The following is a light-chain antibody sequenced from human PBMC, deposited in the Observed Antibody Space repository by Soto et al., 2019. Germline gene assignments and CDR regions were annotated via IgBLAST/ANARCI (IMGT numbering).Light chain of an antibody. CDR2: EVS. CDR3: SSYTGSYTYV. Sequence: QSLLAQPASVSGSTGQSITISCTETRNDIGDYGFVSWYQQHPGKVPKLLIFEVSDRPSGVSSRFSGSKSGNTASLTISGLQAEDEAHYYCSSYTGSYTYVFGTGTKVTVL. CDR1: RNDIGDYGF. V-gene: IGLV2-14*03. J-gene: IGLJ1*01.